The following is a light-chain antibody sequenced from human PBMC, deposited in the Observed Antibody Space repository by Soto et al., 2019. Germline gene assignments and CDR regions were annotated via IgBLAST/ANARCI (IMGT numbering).Light chain of an antibody. Sequence: EIQMTQSASHLSASVGDRVTMXCRASQTISTYLTWYQQKPGKAPKRLIDGASSLQGGVPSRFSGSGSVTDFTLTISSLQPEDFGTYYGQQSFSTPRTFGQGTKVDI. CDR3: QQSFSTPRT. V-gene: IGKV1-39*01. CDR1: QTISTY. CDR2: GAS. J-gene: IGKJ1*01.